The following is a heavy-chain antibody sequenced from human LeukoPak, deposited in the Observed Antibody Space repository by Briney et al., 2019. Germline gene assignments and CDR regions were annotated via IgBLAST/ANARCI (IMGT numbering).Heavy chain of an antibody. CDR1: GFTFSNYG. V-gene: IGHV3-30*18. J-gene: IGHJ6*04. D-gene: IGHD4-17*01. CDR3: AKEDLGPGDYPCCYGMDV. Sequence: GGSLRLSCAASGFTFSNYGMHWVRQAPGKGLEWVAIIPYDASGKYYADSVKGRVTISRDNSKHAVYLQMNSLRAEDTAVYYCAKEDLGPGDYPCCYGMDVWGKGTTVNVSP. CDR2: IPYDASGK.